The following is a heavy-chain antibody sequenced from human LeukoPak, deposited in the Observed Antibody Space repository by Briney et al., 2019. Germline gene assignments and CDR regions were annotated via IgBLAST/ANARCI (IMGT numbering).Heavy chain of an antibody. V-gene: IGHV4-59*01. J-gene: IGHJ6*02. CDR2: IYYSGST. CDR3: ARDPEGDFGGMDV. CDR1: GGSISSYY. D-gene: IGHD3-3*01. Sequence: SETLSLTCTVSGGSISSYYWSWIRQPPGKGLEWLGYIYYSGSTNYNPSLKSRVTISVDTSKNQFSLKLSSVTAADTAVYYCARDPEGDFGGMDVWGQGTTVTVSS.